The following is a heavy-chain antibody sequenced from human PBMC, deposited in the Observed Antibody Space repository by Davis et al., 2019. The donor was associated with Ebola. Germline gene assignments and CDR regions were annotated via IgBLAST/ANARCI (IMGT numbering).Heavy chain of an antibody. V-gene: IGHV4-34*01. CDR3: ARGLRRHYCSGGSCGWWWFDP. J-gene: IGHJ5*02. Sequence: SETLSLTCAVSGGFFSGYWTWIRQPPGKGLEYVGEINQSGSTNYKPSLKSRVTISIDTSKNQLSLMLTSVTAADTAVYYCARGLRRHYCSGGSCGWWWFDPWGQGTLVTVSS. CDR2: INQSGST. CDR1: GGFFSGY. D-gene: IGHD2-15*01.